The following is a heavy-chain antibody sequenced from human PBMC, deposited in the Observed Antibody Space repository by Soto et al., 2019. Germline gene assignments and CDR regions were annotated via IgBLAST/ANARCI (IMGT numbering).Heavy chain of an antibody. V-gene: IGHV3-30*03. CDR1: GVTLSIDA. CDR3: ATGKDRAYSDRSGPV. CDR2: ISYDGSYK. J-gene: IGHJ4*02. Sequence: GGSRRLCWAASGVTLSIDAMHGGRQAPGKGLEWVAAISYDGSYKYYTDSVKGRFTISRDYSMNTLYLQMNSLRAEDTAVYYCATGKDRAYSDRSGPVWGQGT. D-gene: IGHD3-22*01.